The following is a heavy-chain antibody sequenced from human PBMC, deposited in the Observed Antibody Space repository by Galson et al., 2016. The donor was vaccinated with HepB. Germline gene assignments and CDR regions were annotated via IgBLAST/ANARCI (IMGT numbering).Heavy chain of an antibody. D-gene: IGHD1-26*01. V-gene: IGHV3-33*01. CDR2: IWHDGSKG. J-gene: IGHJ4*02. CDR1: GFIPGLYG. CDR3: ARDDSGSYRFIDI. Sequence: SLRLSCAASGFIPGLYGMHWVRQGPRKGLGWLAVIWHDGSKGTYADPVKGRFTISRDNSHNTVYLKMTSLSGEDTAAYYCARDDSGSYRFIDIWGQGTLVRVSS.